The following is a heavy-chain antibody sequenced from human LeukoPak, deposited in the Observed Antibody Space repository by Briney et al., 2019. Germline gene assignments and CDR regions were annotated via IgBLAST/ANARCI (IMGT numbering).Heavy chain of an antibody. CDR2: IKQDGSDK. V-gene: IGHV3-7*01. CDR3: AREIRDGYKKPLDY. Sequence: PGGSLRLSCAASRFSLSSYWMSWVRQAPGKGLEWVANIKQDGSDKYYVDSVKGRFTISRDNAQNSLYLQMNSLTVEDTAVYYCAREIRDGYKKPLDYWGQGTLVTVSS. CDR1: RFSLSSYW. D-gene: IGHD5-24*01. J-gene: IGHJ4*02.